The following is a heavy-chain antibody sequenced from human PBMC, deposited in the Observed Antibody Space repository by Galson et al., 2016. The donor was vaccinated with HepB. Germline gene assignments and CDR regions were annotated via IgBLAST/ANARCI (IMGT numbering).Heavy chain of an antibody. CDR3: ASHDDSDWDY. Sequence: SETLSLTCTVSGGSIRGSIYYWGWIRQPPGKGLEWIGSIYHSGNTYYSPSLSPSLKSRVTISVDTSKNQFSLKLWSVTAADTAVYYCASHDDSDWDYWGQGTLVTVSP. CDR1: GGSIRGSIYY. D-gene: IGHD3-9*01. V-gene: IGHV4-39*01. J-gene: IGHJ4*02. CDR2: IYHSGNT.